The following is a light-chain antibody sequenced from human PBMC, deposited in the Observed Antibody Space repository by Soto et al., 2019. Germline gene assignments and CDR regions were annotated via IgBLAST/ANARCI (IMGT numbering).Light chain of an antibody. CDR2: KAS. CDR3: QHYNSYSEA. V-gene: IGKV1-5*03. Sequence: TQTPSSGSAWVGDRVTIACRASQTISSWLAWYQQKPGKAPKLLIYKASTLKSGVPSRFSGSGSGTEFTLTLSSLQPDDFATSYCQHYNSYSEAFGQGTKVDIK. CDR1: QTISSW. J-gene: IGKJ1*01.